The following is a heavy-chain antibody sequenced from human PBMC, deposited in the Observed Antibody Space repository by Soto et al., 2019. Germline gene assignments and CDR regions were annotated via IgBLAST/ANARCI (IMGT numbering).Heavy chain of an antibody. D-gene: IGHD2-21*01. V-gene: IGHV3-7*03. CDR2: MNPDGSQT. J-gene: IGHJ4*02. Sequence: GGSLRLSCVTSDFTFRTSWMNWVRQAPGKGLEWVANMNPDGSQTRHVDSVKDRSTASRDNGRNSLYLQMNNLRADDTAVYYCLAWGGHGYYYWGQGIPVTVSS. CDR1: DFTFRTSW. CDR3: LAWGGHGYYY.